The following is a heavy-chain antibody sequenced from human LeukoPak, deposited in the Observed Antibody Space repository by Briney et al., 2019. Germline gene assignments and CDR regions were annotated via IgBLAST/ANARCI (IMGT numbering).Heavy chain of an antibody. Sequence: SVKVSCKASGGTFSSYAISWVRQAPGQGLEWMGGIIPIFGTANYAQKFQGRVTITTDESTSTAYMELSSLRSEDTAVYYCARDMGDGYNRGYYYYYMDVWAKGPRSPSP. V-gene: IGHV1-69*05. D-gene: IGHD5-24*01. J-gene: IGHJ6*03. CDR1: GGTFSSYA. CDR3: ARDMGDGYNRGYYYYYMDV. CDR2: IIPIFGTA.